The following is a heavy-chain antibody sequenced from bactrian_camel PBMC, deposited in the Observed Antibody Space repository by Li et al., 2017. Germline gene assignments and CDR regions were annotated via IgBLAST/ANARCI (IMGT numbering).Heavy chain of an antibody. J-gene: IGHJ4*01. Sequence: HVQLVESGGDSVQAGESLRLSCAASGTTYNRPCMGWFRQASGKERERVAQIYADDSFSVAESVKGRFTISRDSTKNTLDLQMNNLKPEDTAIYFCAARLCGSQRDFLWGQGTQVTVS. CDR3: AARLCGSQRDFL. V-gene: IGHV3S53*01. CDR1: GTTYNRPC. CDR2: IYADDSF. D-gene: IGHD2*01.